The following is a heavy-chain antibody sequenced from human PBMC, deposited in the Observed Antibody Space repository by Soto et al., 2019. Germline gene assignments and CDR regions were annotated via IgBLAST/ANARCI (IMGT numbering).Heavy chain of an antibody. V-gene: IGHV4-34*01. CDR2: INHSGST. D-gene: IGHD2-15*01. Sequence: SETLSLTCAVYGGSFSGYYWSWIRQPPGKGMEWIGEINHSGSTNYNPSLKSRVTISVDTSKNQFSLKLSSVTAADTAVYYCARQTYCSGGSCFPDYWGQGTLVTVS. CDR3: ARQTYCSGGSCFPDY. CDR1: GGSFSGYY. J-gene: IGHJ4*02.